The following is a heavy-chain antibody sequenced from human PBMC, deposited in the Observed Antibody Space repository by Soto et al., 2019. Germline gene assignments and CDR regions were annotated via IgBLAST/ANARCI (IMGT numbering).Heavy chain of an antibody. V-gene: IGHV4-39*01. CDR3: ASTCNDFWSGYYEEGRLDY. CDR2: IYYSGST. J-gene: IGHJ4*02. D-gene: IGHD3-3*01. CDR1: GGSISSSSYY. Sequence: QLQLQESGPGLVKPSETLSLTCTVSGGSISSSSYYWGWIRQPPGKGLEWIGSIYYSGSTYYNPSLKSRVTISVDTSKNQFSLKLSSVTAADTAVYYCASTCNDFWSGYYEEGRLDYWGQGTLVTVSS.